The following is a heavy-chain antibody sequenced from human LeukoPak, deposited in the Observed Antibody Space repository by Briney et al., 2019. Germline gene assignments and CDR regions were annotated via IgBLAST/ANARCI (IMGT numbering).Heavy chain of an antibody. V-gene: IGHV1-18*01. J-gene: IGHJ6*02. CDR3: ARDNSGSRYNYYYGMDV. CDR2: ISAYNGNT. CDR1: GYTFTSYG. D-gene: IGHD1-26*01. Sequence: GASVKVSCKASGYTFTSYGISWVRQAPGQGLEWMGWISAYNGNTNYAQKLQGRVTMTTDTSTSTAYMELRSLRSDDTAVYYCARDNSGSRYNYYYGMDVWGQGTTVTVSS.